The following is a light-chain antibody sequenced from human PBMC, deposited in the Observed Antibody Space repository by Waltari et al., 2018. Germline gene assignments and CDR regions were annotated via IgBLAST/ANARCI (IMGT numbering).Light chain of an antibody. CDR2: GAS. CDR3: QQYGSSLFT. CDR1: QRVSSSY. V-gene: IGKV3-20*01. J-gene: IGKJ3*01. Sequence: EIGLTQSPGTLSCSPGERATLACRASQRVSSSYLAVSQQKPGQAPRLLLYGASSRSTGIPDRFSGSGSGTDFTHTISRLEPEDFAVYYCQQYGSSLFTFGPGTKVDIK.